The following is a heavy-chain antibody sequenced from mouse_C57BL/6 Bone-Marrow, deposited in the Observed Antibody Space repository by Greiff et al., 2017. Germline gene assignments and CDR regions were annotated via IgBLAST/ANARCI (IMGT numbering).Heavy chain of an antibody. Sequence: VQLKESGPVLVKPGASVKMSCKASGYTFTDYYMNWVKQSHGKSLEWIGVINPYNGGTSYNQQFKGKATLTVDKSSSTAYMELNSLTSEDSAVYDCARGYYGSSSWFAYWGQGTLVTVSA. CDR2: INPYNGGT. V-gene: IGHV1-19*01. D-gene: IGHD1-1*01. J-gene: IGHJ3*01. CDR3: ARGYYGSSSWFAY. CDR1: GYTFTDYY.